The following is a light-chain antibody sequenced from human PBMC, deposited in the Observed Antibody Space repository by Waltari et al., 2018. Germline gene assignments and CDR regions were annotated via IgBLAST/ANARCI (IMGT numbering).Light chain of an antibody. CDR3: QQYYSTMYT. J-gene: IGKJ2*01. V-gene: IGKV4-1*01. CDR2: WAS. CDR1: QNLLYSSDNKNY. Sequence: DIVMTQSPDSLGVSLGERATINCKSSQNLLYSSDNKNYLAWYQQKPGQPPKLVIYWASTRESGVPDRFRVSGSGTDFTLTISSLQAEDVAVYYCQQYYSTMYTFGQGTKLEIK.